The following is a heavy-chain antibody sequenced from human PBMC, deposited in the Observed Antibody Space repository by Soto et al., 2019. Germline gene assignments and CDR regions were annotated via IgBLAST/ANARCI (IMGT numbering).Heavy chain of an antibody. CDR2: ISSSGGGT. CDR3: AKGWCDS. Sequence: GGSLKLSCAASGFTFSSYSMNWVRQAPGKGLEWVSYISSSGGGTYYADSVKGRFIISRDNAKNTLDLQMNSLRVEDTAVYYCAKGWCDSWGQGTLVTVSS. V-gene: IGHV3-23*01. J-gene: IGHJ5*01. CDR1: GFTFSSYS.